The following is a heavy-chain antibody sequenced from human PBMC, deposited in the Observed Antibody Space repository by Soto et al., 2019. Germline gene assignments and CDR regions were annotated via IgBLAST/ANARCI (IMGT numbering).Heavy chain of an antibody. Sequence: EVQLLESGGGLVQPGGSLRLSCAASGFTFSSYAMSWVRQAPGKGLEWVSAISGSGGSTYYADSVKGRFTISRDNSKNTLYLRMNSLRAEDTAVYYCAKDPPITMVRGVIPEFDYWGQGTLVTVSS. V-gene: IGHV3-23*01. CDR1: GFTFSSYA. D-gene: IGHD3-10*01. J-gene: IGHJ4*02. CDR2: ISGSGGST. CDR3: AKDPPITMVRGVIPEFDY.